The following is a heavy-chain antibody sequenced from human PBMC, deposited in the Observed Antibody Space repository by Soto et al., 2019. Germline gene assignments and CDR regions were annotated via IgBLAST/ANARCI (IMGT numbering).Heavy chain of an antibody. D-gene: IGHD3-22*01. J-gene: IGHJ4*02. Sequence: GESLKISCKGSGYSFTSYWIGWVRQMPGKGLEWMGSIYPGDSDTRYSPSFRGQVTISADKSIATAYLQWSSLKASDTAMYYCARLSPGDYYDSSGYYFDYWGQGTLVTVSS. CDR3: ARLSPGDYYDSSGYYFDY. CDR1: GYSFTSYW. CDR2: IYPGDSDT. V-gene: IGHV5-51*01.